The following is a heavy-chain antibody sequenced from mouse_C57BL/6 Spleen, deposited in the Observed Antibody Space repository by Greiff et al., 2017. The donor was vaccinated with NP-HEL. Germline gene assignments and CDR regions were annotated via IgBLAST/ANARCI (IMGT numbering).Heavy chain of an antibody. D-gene: IGHD2-10*01. CDR2: IDPENGDT. V-gene: IGHV14-4*01. J-gene: IGHJ4*01. Sequence: VQLKESGAELVRPGASVKLSCTASGFNIKDDYMHWVKQRPEQGLEWIGWIDPENGDTEYASKFQGKATITADTSSNTAYLQLSSLKSEDTAVYYCTTSYLYAMDYWGQGTSVTVSS. CDR3: TTSYLYAMDY. CDR1: GFNIKDDY.